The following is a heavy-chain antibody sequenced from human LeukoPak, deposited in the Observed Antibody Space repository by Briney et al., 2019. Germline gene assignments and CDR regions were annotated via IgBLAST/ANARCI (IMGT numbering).Heavy chain of an antibody. Sequence: ASVKVSCTTSGYMVSDYYMHWVRQAPGQGLEWMGWIRGDTGDTDSPQKFQGRVTMTRDTSTNTAYMELRRLRYDDTAIYFCARVLGNSWDCWGRGTLVTVSS. D-gene: IGHD6-13*01. V-gene: IGHV1-2*02. CDR3: ARVLGNSWDC. J-gene: IGHJ4*02. CDR2: IRGDTGDT. CDR1: GYMVSDYY.